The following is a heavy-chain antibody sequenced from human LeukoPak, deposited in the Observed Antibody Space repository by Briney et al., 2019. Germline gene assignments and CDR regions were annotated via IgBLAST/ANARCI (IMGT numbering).Heavy chain of an antibody. Sequence: ASMKVSCKASGYTFTSYGITWVRQAPGQGLEWMGWISTYTGKINYAQKLQGRVTMTTDTSTSTAYMELSRLRSDDTAVYYCSSIPGGYTYGDDAFDIWGQGTMVTVSS. V-gene: IGHV1-18*01. J-gene: IGHJ3*02. D-gene: IGHD5-18*01. CDR3: SSIPGGYTYGDDAFDI. CDR2: ISTYTGKI. CDR1: GYTFTSYG.